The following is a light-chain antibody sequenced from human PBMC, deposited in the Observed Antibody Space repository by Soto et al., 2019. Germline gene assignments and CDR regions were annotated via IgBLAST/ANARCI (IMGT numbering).Light chain of an antibody. CDR2: AAS. Sequence: DIQMTQSPSSLSASVGDRVTITCRASQTIYNYLNWYQQKPGKAPKVLIYAASSLQSGVPSRFSGRRSGTDFTLTISSLQPEDFATYYCQQGFTTQYTFGQGTK. J-gene: IGKJ2*01. CDR1: QTIYNY. V-gene: IGKV1-39*01. CDR3: QQGFTTQYT.